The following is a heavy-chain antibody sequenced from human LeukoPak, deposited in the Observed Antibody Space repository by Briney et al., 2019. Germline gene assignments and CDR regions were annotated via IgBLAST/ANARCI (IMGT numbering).Heavy chain of an antibody. V-gene: IGHV1-2*02. D-gene: IGHD1-26*01. CDR1: GYTFTGYY. CDR3: ARGQWELLRCAFDI. Sequence: ASVKVSCKASGYTFTGYYMHWVRPAPGQGLEWMGWINPNSGGTNYAQKFQGRVTMTRDTSISTAYMELSRLRSDDTAVYYCARGQWELLRCAFDIWGQGTMVTVSS. J-gene: IGHJ3*02. CDR2: INPNSGGT.